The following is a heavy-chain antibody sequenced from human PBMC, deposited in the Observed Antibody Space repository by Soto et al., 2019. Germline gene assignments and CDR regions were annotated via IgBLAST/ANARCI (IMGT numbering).Heavy chain of an antibody. D-gene: IGHD1-20*01. CDR2: IYSIGST. CDR1: GGSISSGGYS. Sequence: SETLSLTCTVCGGSISSGGYSWSWIRQHPGKGLEWIGYIYSIGSTYYNPSLKSRVTTSVDTSQNQFSLKVSAVTAVDTAVYYCARVVNNGNYIDYWGQRTLVAVSS. J-gene: IGHJ4*02. CDR3: ARVVNNGNYIDY. V-gene: IGHV4-31*03.